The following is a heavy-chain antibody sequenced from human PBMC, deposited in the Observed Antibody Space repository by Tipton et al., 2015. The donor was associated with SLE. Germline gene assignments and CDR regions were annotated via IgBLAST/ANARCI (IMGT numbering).Heavy chain of an antibody. J-gene: IGHJ4*02. V-gene: IGHV4-59*01. CDR2: IYYSGST. D-gene: IGHD6-13*01. Sequence: TLSLTCTVSGGSISSYYWSWIRQPPGKGLEWIGYIYYSGSTNYNPSLKSRVTISVDTSKNQFSLKLSSVTAADTAVYYCGRESSWDPLFDYWGQGTLVTVSS. CDR1: GGSISSYY. CDR3: GRESSWDPLFDY.